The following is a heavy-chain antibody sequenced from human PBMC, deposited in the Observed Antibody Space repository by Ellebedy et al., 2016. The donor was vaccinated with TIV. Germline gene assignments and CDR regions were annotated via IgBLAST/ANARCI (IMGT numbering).Heavy chain of an antibody. Sequence: GSLRLSXTVSGGSISSSSYYWGWIRQPPGKGLEWIGSIYYSGSTYYNPSLKSRVTISVDTSKNQFSLKLSSVTAADTAVYYCARQSYSSSWYTPDWFDPWGQGTLVTVSS. J-gene: IGHJ5*02. D-gene: IGHD6-13*01. CDR3: ARQSYSSSWYTPDWFDP. V-gene: IGHV4-39*01. CDR1: GGSISSSSYY. CDR2: IYYSGST.